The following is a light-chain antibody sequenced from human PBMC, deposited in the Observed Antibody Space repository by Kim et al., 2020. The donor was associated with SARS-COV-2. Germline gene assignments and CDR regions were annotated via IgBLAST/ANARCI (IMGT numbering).Light chain of an antibody. Sequence: GERETKKWRESQSDSNYWAWDQHKPGKETKLLVYDAYRLEGGVPSRFSGSGAGTELTITITSLQPDDCATDDCKKYGSSKWSFGQGTKVDIK. V-gene: IGKV1-5*01. CDR3: KKYGSSKWS. CDR2: DAY. CDR1: QSDSNY. J-gene: IGKJ1*01.